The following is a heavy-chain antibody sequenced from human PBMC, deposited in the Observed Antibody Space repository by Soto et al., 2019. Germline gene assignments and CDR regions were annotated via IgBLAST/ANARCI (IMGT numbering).Heavy chain of an antibody. D-gene: IGHD3-10*01. CDR3: ARGKYYYGSNYFDY. CDR1: GGTVSSYT. J-gene: IGHJ4*02. CDR2: SIPILGIA. Sequence: QVQLVQSGAEVKKPGSSVKVSCKASGGTVSSYTISWVQQAPGQGLEWMGRSIPILGIANYAQKFQGRVTITAVKSTSTAYMELSSLRSGDTAVYYCARGKYYYGSNYFDYWGQGTLVTVSS. V-gene: IGHV1-69*02.